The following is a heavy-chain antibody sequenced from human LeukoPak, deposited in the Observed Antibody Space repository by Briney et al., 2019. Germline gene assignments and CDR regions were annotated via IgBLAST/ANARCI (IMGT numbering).Heavy chain of an antibody. CDR2: VNAGNGKT. V-gene: IGHV1-3*01. Sequence: ASVKVSCKASGFTFTDFSMHWVRQAPGQSLAWMGWVNAGNGKTKYSQKFQGRVTITRDASANTAYVELSSLRSEDTAVYYCARGLWFRTDEGHFLHSWGQGPLVTVSS. J-gene: IGHJ4*02. CDR3: ARGLWFRTDEGHFLHS. D-gene: IGHD3-10*01. CDR1: GFTFTDFS.